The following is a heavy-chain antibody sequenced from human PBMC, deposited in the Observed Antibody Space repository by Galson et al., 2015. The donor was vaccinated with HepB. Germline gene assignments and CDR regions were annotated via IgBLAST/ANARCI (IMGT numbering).Heavy chain of an antibody. Sequence: ETLSLTCTVSGGSISSYYWSWIRQPPGKGLEWIGYIYYSGSTNYNPSLKSRVTISVDTSKNQFSLKLSSVTAADTAVYYCARGEAADAFDIWGQGTMVTVSS. J-gene: IGHJ3*02. CDR3: ARGEAADAFDI. CDR2: IYYSGST. CDR1: GGSISSYY. D-gene: IGHD6-13*01. V-gene: IGHV4-59*08.